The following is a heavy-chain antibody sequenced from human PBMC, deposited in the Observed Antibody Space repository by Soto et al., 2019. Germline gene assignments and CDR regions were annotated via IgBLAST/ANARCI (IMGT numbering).Heavy chain of an antibody. V-gene: IGHV4-34*01. CDR1: SGSFSGYY. CDR2: ISHSGST. Sequence: QVQLQQWGAGLLKPSETLSLRCVVNSGSFSGYYWTWIRQTPGKGLEWIGEISHSGSTNYNPSLMSRVTMSADTSKKQFSLRPSSVTAADTALYFCARGYESSRRYLPLLDYWGQGTLVTVSS. CDR3: ARGYESSRRYLPLLDY. D-gene: IGHD3-22*01. J-gene: IGHJ4*02.